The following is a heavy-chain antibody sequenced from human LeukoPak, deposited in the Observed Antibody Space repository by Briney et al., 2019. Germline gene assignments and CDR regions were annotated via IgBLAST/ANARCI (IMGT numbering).Heavy chain of an antibody. V-gene: IGHV1-18*01. CDR1: GYIFTSYG. CDR2: ISAYNGNT. J-gene: IGHJ4*02. D-gene: IGHD1-26*01. CDR3: ARDPQQLVGATGGGFNF. Sequence: ASMKVSCKASGYIFTSYGISWVRQAPGQGLEWMGWISAYNGNTNYAQMLQGRVTMTTDTSTSTAYMELRSLRSDDTAVYYCARDPQQLVGATGGGFNFWGQGTLVTVSS.